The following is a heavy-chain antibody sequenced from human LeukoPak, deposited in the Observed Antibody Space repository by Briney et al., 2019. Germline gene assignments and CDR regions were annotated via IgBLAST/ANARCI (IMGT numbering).Heavy chain of an antibody. J-gene: IGHJ4*02. Sequence: GASVKVSCKASGYTFTGYYMHWVRQAPGQGLEWMGIINPSGGSTGYAQKFQGRVTMTRDMSTSTVYMELSSLRSEDTAVYYCARGAYGYFDWLLQTPLYYFDYWGQGTLVTVSS. CDR3: ARGAYGYFDWLLQTPLYYFDY. D-gene: IGHD3-9*01. CDR2: INPSGGST. V-gene: IGHV1-46*01. CDR1: GYTFTGYY.